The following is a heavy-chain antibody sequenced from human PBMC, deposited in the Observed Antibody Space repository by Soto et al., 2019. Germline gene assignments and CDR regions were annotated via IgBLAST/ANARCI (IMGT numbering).Heavy chain of an antibody. CDR3: ARDCSGGSCYPGMDV. CDR1: GFNFNSYT. Sequence: EVQLVESGGGLVKPGGSLRLSCAASGFNFNSYTINWVRQAPGKRLEWLSSISSSGYIFSTDSVRGLFTISRDNAKNSVYLQINSPRAEDTAGYFCARDCSGGSCYPGMDVWGQGTTVTVSS. V-gene: IGHV3-21*01. D-gene: IGHD2-15*01. CDR2: ISSSGYI. J-gene: IGHJ6*02.